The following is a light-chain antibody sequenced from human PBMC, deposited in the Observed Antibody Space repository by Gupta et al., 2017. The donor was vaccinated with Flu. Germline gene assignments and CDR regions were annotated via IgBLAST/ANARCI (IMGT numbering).Light chain of an antibody. CDR1: QSVTSQ. CDR2: DTS. J-gene: IGKJ4*01. CDR3: QHRYYSPPLT. Sequence: VVLTQSPATLSLSPGDRATLSCRASQSVTSQLAWYQQKPGLPPRLLIYDTSNRATDIPPRFSGSGSGTDFTLTISSLDPEDFAVYYCQHRYYSPPLTFGGGTKVEIK. V-gene: IGKV3-11*01.